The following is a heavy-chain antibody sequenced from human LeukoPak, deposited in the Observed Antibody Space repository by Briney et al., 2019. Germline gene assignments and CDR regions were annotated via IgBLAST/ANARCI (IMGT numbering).Heavy chain of an antibody. CDR1: GYTFSSYG. CDR3: ARGFHDILTGYYSFFFGY. D-gene: IGHD3-9*01. J-gene: IGHJ4*02. Sequence: ASVKVSCKASGYTFSSYGISWVRQAPVQGLEWMGWISAYNGNTKYAQKLQGRVTMTTDTSTSTAYMELRSLRSDDTAVYYCARGFHDILTGYYSFFFGYWGQGTLVTVSS. V-gene: IGHV1-18*01. CDR2: ISAYNGNT.